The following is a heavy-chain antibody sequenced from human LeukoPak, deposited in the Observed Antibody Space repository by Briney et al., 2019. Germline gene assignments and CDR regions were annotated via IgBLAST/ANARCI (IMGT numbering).Heavy chain of an antibody. CDR3: ARDAGGTYRSYYALHV. Sequence: SVKVSCKASGDSFSNYGFSWGRQAPGQGLGWMGGVIPMFGAPNYAQRYKGRVTITAGAFTSTVYMELSSLTSDDTAVYYCARDAGGTYRSYYALHVWGQGTTVTVS. V-gene: IGHV1-69*13. D-gene: IGHD4-11*01. J-gene: IGHJ6*02. CDR1: GDSFSNYG. CDR2: VIPMFGAP.